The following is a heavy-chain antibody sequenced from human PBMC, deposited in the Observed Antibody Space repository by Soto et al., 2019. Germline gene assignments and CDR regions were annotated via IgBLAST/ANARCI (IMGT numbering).Heavy chain of an antibody. CDR2: ISFTSNAI. J-gene: IGHJ6*03. CDR3: ARVPRAPGDSTIAARPYYYYYMDV. CDR1: GFPFSDYS. D-gene: IGHD6-6*01. Sequence: GGSLRLSCAASGFPFSDYSFNWVRQAPGKGLEGISFISFTSNAIHYVDSWKGGFTISRATAKNSLYLQMNSLRAEDTAVYYCARVPRAPGDSTIAARPYYYYYMDVWGKGTTVTVSS. V-gene: IGHV3-48*01.